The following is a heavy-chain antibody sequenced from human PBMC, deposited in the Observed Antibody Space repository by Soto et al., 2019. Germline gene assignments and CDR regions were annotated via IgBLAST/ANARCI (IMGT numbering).Heavy chain of an antibody. D-gene: IGHD5-18*01. J-gene: IGHJ4*02. CDR1: GFTFSSYG. Sequence: QVQLVESGGGVVQPGRSLRLSCAASGFTFSSYGMHWVRQAPGKGLEWVAVISYDGSNKYYADSVKSRFTISRDNSKNTLYLQMNSLRAEDTAVYYCAKEVDTAMVVSGEFDYWGQGTLVTVPS. V-gene: IGHV3-30*18. CDR2: ISYDGSNK. CDR3: AKEVDTAMVVSGEFDY.